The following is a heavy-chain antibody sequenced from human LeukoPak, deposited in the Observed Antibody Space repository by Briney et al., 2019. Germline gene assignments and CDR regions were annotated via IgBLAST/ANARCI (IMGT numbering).Heavy chain of an antibody. CDR2: IYHSGSA. V-gene: IGHV4-4*02. D-gene: IGHD5-18*01. Sequence: SGTLSLTCAVSGDSISSPNWWSWVRQPPGKGLQWIGEIYHSGSASYNPSLKSRVTIAVSRNQFSLKLTSVIAADTAVYYCARVVDTAPYYFDYWGQGILVTVSS. CDR3: ARVVDTAPYYFDY. J-gene: IGHJ4*02. CDR1: GDSISSPNW.